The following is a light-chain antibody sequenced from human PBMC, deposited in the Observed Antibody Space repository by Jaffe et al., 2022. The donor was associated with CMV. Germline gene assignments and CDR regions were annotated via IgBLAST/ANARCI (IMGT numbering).Light chain of an antibody. CDR2: ETP. J-gene: IGKJ5*01. CDR3: QQYQSWPIT. CDR1: QTINNN. V-gene: IGKV3-15*01. Sequence: DILMTQSPATLSVSPGERATLSCRASQTINNNVAWYQQKPGQAPRLLIYETPTRASGIPARFSGSGSGTEFTLTISSLQSEDSAVYYCQQYQSWPITFGQGTRLEI.